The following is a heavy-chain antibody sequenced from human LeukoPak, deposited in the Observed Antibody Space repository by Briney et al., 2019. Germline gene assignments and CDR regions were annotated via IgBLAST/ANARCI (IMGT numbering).Heavy chain of an antibody. CDR1: GFTFSSYN. CDR3: VRGGAAGTNYYYYYYMDV. CDR2: ISRSSTYI. Sequence: GGSLRLSCAASGFTFSSYNMNWVRQAPGKGLEWVSSISRSSTYIYYADSVKGRFTISRDNAKNSLYPQMNSLRAEDTAVYYCVRGGAAGTNYYYYYYMDVWGRGTTVTVSS. V-gene: IGHV3-21*01. J-gene: IGHJ6*03. D-gene: IGHD2-15*01.